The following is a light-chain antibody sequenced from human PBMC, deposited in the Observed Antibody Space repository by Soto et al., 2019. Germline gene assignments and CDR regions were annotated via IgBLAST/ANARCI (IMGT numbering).Light chain of an antibody. Sequence: QSALTKPASVSGSPGQSITISCTGTSSDVGCYNYVSWYQQHPGKAPKLMIYEVSNRPSGVSNRVSGSKSGNTASLTISGLQAEDEADYYCSSYTSSSTPYVFGTGTKLTVL. V-gene: IGLV2-14*01. CDR3: SSYTSSSTPYV. CDR1: SSDVGCYNY. J-gene: IGLJ1*01. CDR2: EVS.